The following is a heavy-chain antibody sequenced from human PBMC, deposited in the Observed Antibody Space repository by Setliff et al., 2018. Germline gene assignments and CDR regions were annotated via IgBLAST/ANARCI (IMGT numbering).Heavy chain of an antibody. CDR1: GDSITSGSDY. CDR3: SSYIPSAGFFDP. CDR2: IYTTGNT. Sequence: SETLSLTCTVSGDSITSGSDYWNWIRQPAGKGLEWIRRIYTTGNTNYNPSLKSRVTISVDTSKKQFSLMLTSVTAADTAVYYCSSYIPSAGFFDPWGQGALVTVSS. V-gene: IGHV4-61*02. D-gene: IGHD2-21*01. J-gene: IGHJ5*02.